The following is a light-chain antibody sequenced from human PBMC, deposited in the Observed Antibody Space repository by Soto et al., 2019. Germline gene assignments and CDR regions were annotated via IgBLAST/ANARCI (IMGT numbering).Light chain of an antibody. CDR1: QSVSSN. CDR2: GAS. Sequence: EIVMKQSPATLSVSPGERATLSCSASQSVSSNLAWYQQKPGQAPRLLIYGASTSATGIPARFSGSGAGTEFTLTFSRLQSQDFAVYYLQQYNDWPRTLGQGTKVEIK. J-gene: IGKJ1*01. V-gene: IGKV3-15*01. CDR3: QQYNDWPRT.